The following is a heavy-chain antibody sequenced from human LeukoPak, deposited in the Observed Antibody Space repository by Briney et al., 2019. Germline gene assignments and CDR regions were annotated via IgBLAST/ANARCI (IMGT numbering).Heavy chain of an antibody. CDR3: AKGLLWFGELLYGFDY. CDR2: ISWNSGSI. Sequence: GGSLRLSCAASGFTFYDYAMHWVRQAPGKGLEWVSGISWNSGSIGYADSVKGRFTISRDNAKNSLYLQMNSLRAEDTALYYCAKGLLWFGELLYGFDYWGQGTLVTVSS. D-gene: IGHD3-10*01. V-gene: IGHV3-9*01. J-gene: IGHJ4*02. CDR1: GFTFYDYA.